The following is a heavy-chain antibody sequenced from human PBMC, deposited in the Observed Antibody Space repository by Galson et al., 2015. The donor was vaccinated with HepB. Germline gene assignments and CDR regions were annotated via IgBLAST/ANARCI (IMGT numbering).Heavy chain of an antibody. CDR2: AYHSGGT. CDR3: ARAKEGRGYFDY. Sequence: ETLSLTCAVSGDSISNDRWWSRVRQPPGEGLEWIGAAYHSGGTNYRPSLKSRVTISVDKSKNQFSLKLTSVTAADTAVYYCARAKEGRGYFDYWGQGTLVTVSS. J-gene: IGHJ4*02. V-gene: IGHV4-4*02. CDR1: GDSISNDRW. D-gene: IGHD3-10*01.